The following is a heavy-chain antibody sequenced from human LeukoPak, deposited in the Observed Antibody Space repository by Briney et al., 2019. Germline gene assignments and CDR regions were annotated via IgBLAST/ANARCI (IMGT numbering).Heavy chain of an antibody. CDR1: GFTFSGYW. Sequence: GGSLRLSCAASGFTFSGYWMSWVRQAPGKGPEWVANIKQDGSEIYYVDSVKGRFTISRDNAKNSLYLQMNSLRAEDTAVYYCARDKAVGPTLLDYWGQGTLVTVSS. J-gene: IGHJ4*02. D-gene: IGHD1-26*01. V-gene: IGHV3-7*01. CDR2: IKQDGSEI. CDR3: ARDKAVGPTLLDY.